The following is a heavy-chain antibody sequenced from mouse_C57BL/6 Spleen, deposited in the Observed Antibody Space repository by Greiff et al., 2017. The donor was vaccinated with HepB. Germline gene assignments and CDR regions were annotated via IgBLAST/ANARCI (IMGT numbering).Heavy chain of an antibody. CDR2: IYPGSGNT. D-gene: IGHD1-1*01. CDR3: ARNYGSSRTLYWYFDV. Sequence: QVQLQQSGPELVKPGASVKISCKASGYSFTSYYIHWVKQRPGQGLEWIGWIYPGSGNTKYNEKFKGKATLTADTSSSTAYMQLSSLTSEDSAVYYCARNYGSSRTLYWYFDVWGTGTTVTVSS. CDR1: GYSFTSYY. V-gene: IGHV1-66*01. J-gene: IGHJ1*03.